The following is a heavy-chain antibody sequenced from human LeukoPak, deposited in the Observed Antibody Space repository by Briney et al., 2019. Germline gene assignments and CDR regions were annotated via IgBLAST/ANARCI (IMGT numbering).Heavy chain of an antibody. V-gene: IGHV1-2*02. Sequence: ASVKVSCKASAYTLTGSYIHWVRQATGLGLEWMGWINPNSGGTNYAQKFQGRVTMTRDTSISTAYMELSGLTFDDTAVYYCARLKGSQHWGQGTLVTVSS. CDR3: ARLKGSQH. CDR1: AYTLTGSY. CDR2: INPNSGGT. J-gene: IGHJ1*01.